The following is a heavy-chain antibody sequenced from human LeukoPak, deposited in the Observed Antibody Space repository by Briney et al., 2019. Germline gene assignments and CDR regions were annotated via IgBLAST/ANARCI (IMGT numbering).Heavy chain of an antibody. Sequence: GGSLRLSCAASGFTFSSYAMSWVRQAPGKGLEWVSVISGSGGSTYYADSVKGRFTISRDNSKNTLYLQMNSLRAEDTAVYYCAASRDYYYDSSGSTFDYWGQGTLVTVSS. CDR3: AASRDYYYDSSGSTFDY. V-gene: IGHV3-23*01. J-gene: IGHJ4*02. CDR1: GFTFSSYA. D-gene: IGHD3-22*01. CDR2: ISGSGGST.